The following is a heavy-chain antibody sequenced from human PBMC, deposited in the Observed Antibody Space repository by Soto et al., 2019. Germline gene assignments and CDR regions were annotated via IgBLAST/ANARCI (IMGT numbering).Heavy chain of an antibody. V-gene: IGHV4-4*02. CDR1: GGSISSSNW. Sequence: SETLSLTCAVSGGSISSSNWWSWVRQPPGKGLEWIGEIYHSGSTNYNPSLKSRVTISVDTSKNQFSLKLSSVTAADTAVYYCAIRGGLPLYYFDYWGQGTLVTVS. CDR2: IYHSGST. J-gene: IGHJ4*02. D-gene: IGHD2-21*01. CDR3: AIRGGLPLYYFDY.